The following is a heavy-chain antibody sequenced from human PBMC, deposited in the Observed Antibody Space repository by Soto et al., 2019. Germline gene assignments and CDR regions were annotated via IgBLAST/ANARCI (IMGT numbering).Heavy chain of an antibody. J-gene: IGHJ4*01. Sequence: ASVKVSCKASGYSFTAYCVHWVRQAPGQGLEWMGWINPNSGGTNYAQRFQGRVAMTTDTSTNTAYMELNSLKSDDTALYFCARSSGTYSDFDYWGQGTQVTVSS. V-gene: IGHV1-2*02. CDR2: INPNSGGT. CDR1: GYSFTAYC. D-gene: IGHD1-26*01. CDR3: ARSSGTYSDFDY.